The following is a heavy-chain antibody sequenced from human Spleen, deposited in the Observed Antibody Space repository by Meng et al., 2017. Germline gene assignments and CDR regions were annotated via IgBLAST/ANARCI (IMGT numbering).Heavy chain of an antibody. V-gene: IGHV4-34*01. D-gene: IGHD4-11*01. CDR1: GGSFSDYY. J-gene: IGHJ4*02. CDR3: ARGPTTMAHDFDY. CDR2: INHSGST. Sequence: VQLQPWGAGLLKPSETLSLTCGVSGGSFSDYYWSWIRQPPGKGLEWIGEINHSGSTNYNPSLESRATISVDTSQNNLSLKLSSVTAADSAVYYCARGPTTMAHDFDYWGQGTLVTVSS.